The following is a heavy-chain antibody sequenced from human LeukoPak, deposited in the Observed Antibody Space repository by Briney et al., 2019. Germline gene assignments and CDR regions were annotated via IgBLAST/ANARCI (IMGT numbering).Heavy chain of an antibody. J-gene: IGHJ3*02. CDR2: IYTSGNT. D-gene: IGHD1-26*01. V-gene: IGHV4-39*07. Sequence: SETLSLTCTVSGGSISSSSYYWGWIRQPPGKGLEWIGRIYTSGNTNYNPSLKSRVTMSLDTSKNQFSLKLRSVTAADTAVYYCARAPSDIRAFDIWGRGTKVTASS. CDR3: ARAPSDIRAFDI. CDR1: GGSISSSSYY.